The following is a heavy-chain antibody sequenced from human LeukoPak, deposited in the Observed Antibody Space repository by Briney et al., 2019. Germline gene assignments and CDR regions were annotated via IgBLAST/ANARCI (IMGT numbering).Heavy chain of an antibody. J-gene: IGHJ6*03. D-gene: IGHD6-19*01. Sequence: TGGSLRLSCAASGFTFSSYAMHWVRQAPGKGLEYVSAISSNGGSTYYANSVKGRFTISRDNSKNTPYLQMGSLRAEDMAVYYCARLRVQQWLVRHYYMDVWGKGTTVTVSS. CDR3: ARLRVQQWLVRHYYMDV. CDR2: ISSNGGST. V-gene: IGHV3-64*01. CDR1: GFTFSSYA.